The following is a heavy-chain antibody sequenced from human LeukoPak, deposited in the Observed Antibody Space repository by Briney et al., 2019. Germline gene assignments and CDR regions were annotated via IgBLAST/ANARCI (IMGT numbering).Heavy chain of an antibody. CDR3: AKDPPTVMANAFHI. D-gene: IGHD5-18*01. Sequence: GGSLRLSCAASGLTFSSYGMSWVRQAPGKGLEWVSGINTSGGTTYYADSVKGRFTISRDNSKNTLYLQMNSLRADDTAAYYCAKDPPTVMANAFHIWGQATMVTVSS. J-gene: IGHJ3*02. V-gene: IGHV3-23*01. CDR2: INTSGGTT. CDR1: GLTFSSYG.